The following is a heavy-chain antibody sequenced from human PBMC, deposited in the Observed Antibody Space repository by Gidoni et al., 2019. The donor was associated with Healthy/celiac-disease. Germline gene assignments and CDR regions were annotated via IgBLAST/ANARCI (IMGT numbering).Heavy chain of an antibody. CDR1: GFTFSNAW. Sequence: EVQLVESGGGLVKPGGSLRLSCAASGFTFSNAWMSWVRQAPGKGLEWVGRIKSKTDGGTTDYAAPVKGRFTISRDDSKNTLYLQMNSLKTEDTAVYYCSFVVVPAARYYYYYGMDVWGQGTTVTVSS. V-gene: IGHV3-15*01. CDR2: IKSKTDGGTT. J-gene: IGHJ6*02. CDR3: SFVVVPAARYYYYYGMDV. D-gene: IGHD2-2*01.